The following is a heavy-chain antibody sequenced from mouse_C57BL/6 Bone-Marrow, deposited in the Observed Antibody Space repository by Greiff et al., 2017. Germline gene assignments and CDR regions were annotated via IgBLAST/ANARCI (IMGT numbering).Heavy chain of an antibody. CDR3: ARGHGSGTY. Sequence: EVKLVESGGGLVQPGGSLSLSCAASGFTFTDYYMSWVRQPPGQALEWVGFIRNKANGYTTEYSASVKGRFTISRDTSQSILYLQMSALRAEDSATYYCARGHGSGTYWGQGTLVTVSA. D-gene: IGHD1-1*01. CDR2: IRNKANGYTT. CDR1: GFTFTDYY. V-gene: IGHV7-3*01. J-gene: IGHJ3*01.